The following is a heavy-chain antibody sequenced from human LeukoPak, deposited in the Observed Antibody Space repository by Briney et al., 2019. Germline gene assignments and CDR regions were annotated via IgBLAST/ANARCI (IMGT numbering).Heavy chain of an antibody. CDR3: ASADFWSGSYGMDV. CDR2: ISGGGGST. CDR1: GFTFTSYS. V-gene: IGHV3-23*01. J-gene: IGHJ6*02. Sequence: GGSLRLSCAASGFTFTSYSMNWVRQAPGKGLEWVSTISGGGGSTYYADSVKGRFTISRDNSKNTLYLQVNSLRAEDTAVYYCASADFWSGSYGMDVWGQGTTVTVSS. D-gene: IGHD3-3*01.